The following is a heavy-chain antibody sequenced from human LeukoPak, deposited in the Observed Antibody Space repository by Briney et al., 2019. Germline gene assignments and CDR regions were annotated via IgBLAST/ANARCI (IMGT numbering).Heavy chain of an antibody. V-gene: IGHV1-18*01. CDR2: ISAYSGNT. CDR1: GYTFTSYG. CDR3: ARDCSSTSCYLDV. J-gene: IGHJ6*02. D-gene: IGHD2-2*01. Sequence: ASVKVSCKASGYTFTSYGISWVRQAPGQGLEWMGWISAYSGNTNYAQNLQGRVTMTTDTSTSTAYMELRSLRSDDTAVYYCARDCSSTSCYLDVWGQGTTVTVSS.